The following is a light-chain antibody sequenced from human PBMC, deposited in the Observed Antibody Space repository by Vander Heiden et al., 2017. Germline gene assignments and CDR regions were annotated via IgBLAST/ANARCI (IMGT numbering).Light chain of an antibody. CDR2: EVS. CDR1: SRDVGGYHY. Sequence: SALTPPASLSDSPGHSITLSCPGTSRDVGGYHYVSSYQQHTGKAPQLRSYEVSNRPSAVSNRCSGSKSGNTVALTISGLQDEDEADYYCSSYTSSSHVVFGGGTKLTVL. CDR3: SSYTSSSHVV. J-gene: IGLJ2*01. V-gene: IGLV2-14*01.